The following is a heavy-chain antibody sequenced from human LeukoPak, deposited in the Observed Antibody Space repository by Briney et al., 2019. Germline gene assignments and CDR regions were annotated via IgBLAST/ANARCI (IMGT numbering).Heavy chain of an antibody. D-gene: IGHD3-3*01. J-gene: IGHJ6*03. CDR2: IIPIFGTA. CDR3: AREGYDFWSGPIGYYYYMDV. CDR1: GGTFSSYA. Sequence: GASVKVSCKASGGTFSSYAISWVRQAPGQGLEWMGRIIPIFGTANYAQKFQGRVTITTDESTSTAYMELSSLRSEDTAVYYCAREGYDFWSGPIGYYYYMDVWGKGTTVTVSS. V-gene: IGHV1-69*05.